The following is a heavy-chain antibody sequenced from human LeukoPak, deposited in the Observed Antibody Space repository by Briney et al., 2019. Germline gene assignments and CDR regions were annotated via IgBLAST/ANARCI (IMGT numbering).Heavy chain of an antibody. CDR2: IGGSGGST. Sequence: GGSLRLSCVASGFTFSSYAMSWVRQAPGKGLEWVSAIGGSGGSTYYADSVKGRFTVSRDDFKNTLYLQMNSLRVEDTAVYYCAKDEAPAAGSWSYYYGMDVWGQGTTVTVSS. D-gene: IGHD6-13*01. J-gene: IGHJ6*02. CDR1: GFTFSSYA. CDR3: AKDEAPAAGSWSYYYGMDV. V-gene: IGHV3-23*01.